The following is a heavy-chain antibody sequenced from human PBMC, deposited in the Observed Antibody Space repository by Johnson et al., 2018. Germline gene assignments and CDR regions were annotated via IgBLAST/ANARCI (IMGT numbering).Heavy chain of an antibody. V-gene: IGHV3-49*03. CDR1: GFTFGDYA. D-gene: IGHD3-22*01. J-gene: IGHJ4*02. CDR3: TRDYYDSLYFDY. Sequence: EVQLVESGGGLVQPGRSLSLSCTASGFTFGDYAMSWFRQAPGKGLEWVGFIRSKAYGGTTEYAASVKGRFTIARDDSKSIAYLQMKSLKTEDTAVYYCTRDYYDSLYFDYWGQGTLVTVSS. CDR2: IRSKAYGGTT.